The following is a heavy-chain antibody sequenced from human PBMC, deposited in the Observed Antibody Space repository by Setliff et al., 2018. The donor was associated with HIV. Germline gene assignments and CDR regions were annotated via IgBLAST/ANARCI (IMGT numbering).Heavy chain of an antibody. CDR3: ARRGESTGSWFSSWYSYDMDV. D-gene: IGHD2-15*01. CDR2: IYYNGKI. V-gene: IGHV4-39*01. J-gene: IGHJ6*02. CDR1: GVSLSSESYY. Sequence: SETLSLTCTVSGVSLSSESYYWGWVRQPPGKGLEWVGRIYYNGKIFYNPSLRSRVTIFVDSSKSELSLRLKSVTAADTAVYYCARRGESTGSWFSSWYSYDMDVWGQGTTVTVSS.